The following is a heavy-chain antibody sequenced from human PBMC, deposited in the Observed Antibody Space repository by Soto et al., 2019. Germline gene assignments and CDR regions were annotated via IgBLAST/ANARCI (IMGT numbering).Heavy chain of an antibody. CDR1: GFSFSSYL. J-gene: IGHJ3*02. CDR2: ISGSGGGT. V-gene: IGHV3-23*01. Sequence: EVQLLLESGGGLVQPGGSLRLSCAASGFSFSSYLMNWVRQSPGRGLEWVSDISGSGGGTYYADSVKGRLTISRDNSKNMLYLQMNGLRAEDTAVYYCAKCRVEVPGADVFHIWGQGTAVTVSS. D-gene: IGHD2-2*01. CDR3: AKCRVEVPGADVFHI.